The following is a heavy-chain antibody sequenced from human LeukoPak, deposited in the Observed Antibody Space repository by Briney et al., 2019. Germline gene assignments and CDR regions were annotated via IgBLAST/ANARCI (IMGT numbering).Heavy chain of an antibody. CDR2: INQDGSEK. CDR3: ARVAKYYYGSETYYFFEH. CDR1: GFTFTTYW. D-gene: IGHD3-10*01. J-gene: IGHJ4*02. V-gene: IGHV3-7*01. Sequence: GESLRLSCAASGFTFTTYWMTWVRQAPGKGLEWVANINQDGSEKYFVDSVKGQFTISRDNARNSLYLQMNSLRVEDTAVYYCARVAKYYYGSETYYFFEHWGQGTPVTASS.